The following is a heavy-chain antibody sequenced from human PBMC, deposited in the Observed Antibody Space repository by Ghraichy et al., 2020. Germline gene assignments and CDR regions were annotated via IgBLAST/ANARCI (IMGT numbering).Heavy chain of an antibody. J-gene: IGHJ5*02. D-gene: IGHD3-22*01. V-gene: IGHV4-34*01. CDR3: ARGLTMIVVVNPGRWFDP. CDR1: GGSFSGYY. CDR2: INHSGST. Sequence: SQTLSLTCAVYGGSFSGYYWSWIRQPPGKGLEWIGEINHSGSTNYNPSLKSRVTISVDTSKNQFSLKLSSVTAADTAVYYCARGLTMIVVVNPGRWFDPWGQGTLVTVSS.